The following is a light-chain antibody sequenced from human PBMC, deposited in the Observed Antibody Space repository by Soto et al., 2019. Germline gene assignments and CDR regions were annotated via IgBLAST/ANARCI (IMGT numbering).Light chain of an antibody. CDR2: KAS. Sequence: NPSGSLGERVTITFRASQTISSWLAWYQQKPGKAPKLLIYKASTLKSGVPSRFSGSGSGTEFTLTISSLQPDDFAPYYCQHYTSYSEAFGQGAKVDIK. CDR3: QHYTSYSEA. V-gene: IGKV1-5*03. J-gene: IGKJ1*01. CDR1: QTISSW.